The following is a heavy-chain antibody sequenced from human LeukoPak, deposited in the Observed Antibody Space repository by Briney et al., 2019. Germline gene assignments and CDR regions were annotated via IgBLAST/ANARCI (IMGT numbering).Heavy chain of an antibody. CDR1: GYTFTSYD. D-gene: IGHD3-22*01. J-gene: IGHJ4*02. Sequence: ASVKVSCKASGYTFTSYDINWVRQATGQGLEWMGWMNPNSGNTGYAQKFQGRVTMTRNTSISTAYMELSSLRSEDTAVYYCARVLHSSGYYYTLSFDYWGQGTLVTVSS. V-gene: IGHV1-8*01. CDR2: MNPNSGNT. CDR3: ARVLHSSGYYYTLSFDY.